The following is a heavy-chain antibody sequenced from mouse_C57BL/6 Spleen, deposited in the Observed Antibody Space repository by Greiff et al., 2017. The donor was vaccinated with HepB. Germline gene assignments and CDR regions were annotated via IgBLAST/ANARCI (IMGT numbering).Heavy chain of an antibody. CDR2: IWSGGST. J-gene: IGHJ4*01. D-gene: IGHD2-4*01. V-gene: IGHV2-2*01. CDR1: GFSLTSYG. Sequence: VKLMESGPGLVQPSQSLSITCTVSGFSLTSYGVHWVRQSPGKGLEWLGVIWSGGSTDYNAAFISRLSISKDNSKSQVFFKMNSLQADDTAIYYCAKNYDYDAVSAMDYWGQGTSVTVSS. CDR3: AKNYDYDAVSAMDY.